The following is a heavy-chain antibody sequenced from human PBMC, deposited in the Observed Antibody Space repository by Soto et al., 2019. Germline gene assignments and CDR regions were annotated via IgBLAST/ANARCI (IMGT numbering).Heavy chain of an antibody. Sequence: SVKVSCKASGGTFSSYAISCVRQAPGQGLEWMGGIIPTFGTANCAQKFQGRVTITADESTSTAYMELSSLRSEDTAVYYCARDKDTAMAYYYYGMDVWGQGTTVTVSS. J-gene: IGHJ6*02. CDR1: GGTFSSYA. V-gene: IGHV1-69*13. CDR2: IIPTFGTA. CDR3: ARDKDTAMAYYYYGMDV. D-gene: IGHD5-18*01.